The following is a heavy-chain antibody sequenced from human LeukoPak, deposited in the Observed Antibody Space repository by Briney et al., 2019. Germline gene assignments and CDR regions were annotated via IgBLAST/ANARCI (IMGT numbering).Heavy chain of an antibody. CDR2: INPNSGGT. Sequence: ASVKVSCKASGYTFTSYGISWVRQAPGQGLEWMGRINPNSGGTNYAQKLQGRVTMTTDTSTSTAYMELRSLRSDDTAVYYCARDRLYYYGMDVWGQGTTVTVSS. CDR3: ARDRLYYYGMDV. V-gene: IGHV1-18*01. J-gene: IGHJ6*02. CDR1: GYTFTSYG.